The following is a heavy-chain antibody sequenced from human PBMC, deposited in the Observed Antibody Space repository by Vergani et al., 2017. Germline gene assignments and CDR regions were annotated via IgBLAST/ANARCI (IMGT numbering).Heavy chain of an antibody. CDR1: GFTFSSYG. D-gene: IGHD5-18*01. Sequence: QVQLVESGGGVVQPGGSLRLSCAASGFTFSSYGMHWVRQAPGKGLEWVAFIRYDGSNKYYADSVKGRFTISRDNSKNTLYLQMNSLRAEDTAVYYCAKDWIQLWAPYYYYGMDVWGKGTTVTVSS. CDR2: IRYDGSNK. CDR3: AKDWIQLWAPYYYYGMDV. J-gene: IGHJ6*04. V-gene: IGHV3-30*02.